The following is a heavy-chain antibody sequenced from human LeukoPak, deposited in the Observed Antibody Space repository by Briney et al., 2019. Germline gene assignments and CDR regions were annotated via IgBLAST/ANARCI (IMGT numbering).Heavy chain of an antibody. D-gene: IGHD1-26*01. CDR3: ARHRYSGSCYGDEVYYFDY. CDR2: INHSGST. V-gene: IGHV4-34*01. J-gene: IGHJ4*02. Sequence: SETLSLTCAVYGGSFSGYYWSWIRQPPGKGLEWIGEINHSGSTNYNPSLKSRVTISVDTSKNQFSLKLSSVTAADTAVYYCARHRYSGSCYGDEVYYFDYWGQGTLVTVSS. CDR1: GGSFSGYY.